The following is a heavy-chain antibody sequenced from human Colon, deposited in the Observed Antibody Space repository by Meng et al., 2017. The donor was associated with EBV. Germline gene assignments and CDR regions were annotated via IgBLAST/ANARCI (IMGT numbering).Heavy chain of an antibody. J-gene: IGHJ4*02. D-gene: IGHD5-24*01. CDR2: IYHGGNT. CDR1: GFTVSGNY. Sequence: VRRVGSAGGFIQPGVSLRLSCAASGFTVSGNYMRCVRQAPGKGLEWIGEIYHGGNTNYNPSLKSRVTISVDRSNDQFSLSLSSVTAADTAVYYCARGNAYNAPSFDYWGQGTLVTVSS. CDR3: ARGNAYNAPSFDY. V-gene: IGHV4-4*02.